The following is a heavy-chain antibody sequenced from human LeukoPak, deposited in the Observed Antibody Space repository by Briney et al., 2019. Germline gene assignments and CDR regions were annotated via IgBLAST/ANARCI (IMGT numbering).Heavy chain of an antibody. Sequence: ASVKVSCKASGYTFTSYGINWVRRATGQGLEWMGWMNPNSGNTGYAQKFQGRVTMTRNTSISTAYMELSSLRSEDTAVYYCARGSRSRGSSSWYYAFDIWGQGTMVTVSS. D-gene: IGHD6-13*01. V-gene: IGHV1-8*01. CDR1: GYTFTSYG. J-gene: IGHJ3*02. CDR3: ARGSRSRGSSSWYYAFDI. CDR2: MNPNSGNT.